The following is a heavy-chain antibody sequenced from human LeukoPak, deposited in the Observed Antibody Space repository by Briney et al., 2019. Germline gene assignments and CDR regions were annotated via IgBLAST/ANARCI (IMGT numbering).Heavy chain of an antibody. Sequence: SDTLSLICTVSGRSISSRCYLWAWVRQPPGKGLEWIGSIHFSGSTYYLPARKSRVPISADTTKNQFSLKLSSVTATDTAVYYCARDRIRGTIEGWEPDPFDIWGQGTMVTVSS. CDR3: ARDRIRGTIEGWEPDPFDI. V-gene: IGHV4-39*07. CDR1: GRSISSRCYL. CDR2: IHFSGST. J-gene: IGHJ3*02. D-gene: IGHD1-26*01.